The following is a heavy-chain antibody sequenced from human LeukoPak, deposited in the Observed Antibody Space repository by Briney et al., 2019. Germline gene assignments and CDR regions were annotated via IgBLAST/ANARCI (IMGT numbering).Heavy chain of an antibody. Sequence: PSETLSLTCAVYGGSFSDYYWSWIRQPPGKGLEWIGEINHSGSTNYNPSLKSRVTISVDTSKNQFSLKLNSATAADTAVYYCARGPVPRLGELSPLYYDMDVWGQGTTVTVSS. V-gene: IGHV4-34*01. CDR1: GGSFSDYY. CDR2: INHSGST. D-gene: IGHD3-16*02. CDR3: ARGPVPRLGELSPLYYDMDV. J-gene: IGHJ6*02.